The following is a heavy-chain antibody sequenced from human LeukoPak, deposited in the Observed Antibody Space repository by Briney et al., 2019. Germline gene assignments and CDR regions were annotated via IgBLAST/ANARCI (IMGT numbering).Heavy chain of an antibody. CDR2: IIPIFGTA. CDR1: GGTFSSYA. V-gene: IGHV1-69*05. J-gene: IGHJ5*02. Sequence: ASVKVPCKASGGTFSSYAISWVRQAPGQGLEWMGGIIPIFGTANYAQKFQGRVTITTDESTSTAYMELSSLRSEDTAVYYCARGGAHNYYDSSGYYSPRFDPWGQGTLVTVSS. CDR3: ARGGAHNYYDSSGYYSPRFDP. D-gene: IGHD3-22*01.